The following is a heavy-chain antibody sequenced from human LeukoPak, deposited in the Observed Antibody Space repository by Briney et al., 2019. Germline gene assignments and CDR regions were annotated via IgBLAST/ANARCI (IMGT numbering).Heavy chain of an antibody. Sequence: ASVKVSCKASGYTFTSYDINWVRQATGQGLEWMGWMNPNSGNTGYAQKFQGRVTMTRNTSISTAYMELSSLRSEDTAVYYCARRGSSWYWDAFDIWGQGTMVTVSS. CDR1: GYTFTSYD. CDR3: ARRGSSWYWDAFDI. J-gene: IGHJ3*02. D-gene: IGHD6-13*01. CDR2: MNPNSGNT. V-gene: IGHV1-8*01.